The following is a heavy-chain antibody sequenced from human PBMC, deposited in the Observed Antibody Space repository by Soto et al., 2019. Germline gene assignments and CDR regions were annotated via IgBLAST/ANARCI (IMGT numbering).Heavy chain of an antibody. Sequence: SDTLSLTCAVYGGSFSGYYWSWIRQPPGKGLEWIGEINHSGSTNYNPSLKSRVTISVDTSKNQFSLKLSSVTAADTAVYYCARGPGSYYIGYYYYGMDVWGQGTTVT. V-gene: IGHV4-34*01. J-gene: IGHJ6*02. D-gene: IGHD3-10*01. CDR1: GGSFSGYY. CDR2: INHSGST. CDR3: ARGPGSYYIGYYYYGMDV.